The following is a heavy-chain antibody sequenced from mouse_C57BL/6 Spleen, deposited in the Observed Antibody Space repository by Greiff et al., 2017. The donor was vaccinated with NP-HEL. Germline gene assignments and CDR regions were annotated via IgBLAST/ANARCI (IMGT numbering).Heavy chain of an antibody. J-gene: IGHJ4*01. V-gene: IGHV3-8*01. CDR2: ISYSGST. Sequence: EVHLVESGPGLAKPSQTLSLTCSVTGYSITSDYWNWIRKFPGNKLEYMGYISYSGSTYYNPSLKSRISITRDTSKNQYYLQLNSVTTEDTATYYCARGYGSSYGYYAMDYWGQGTSVTVSS. CDR3: ARGYGSSYGYYAMDY. D-gene: IGHD1-1*01. CDR1: GYSITSDY.